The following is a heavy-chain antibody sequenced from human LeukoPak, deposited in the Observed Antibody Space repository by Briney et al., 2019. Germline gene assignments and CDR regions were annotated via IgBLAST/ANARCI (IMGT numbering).Heavy chain of an antibody. V-gene: IGHV3-23*01. D-gene: IGHD2-15*01. CDR1: GFTFSNYA. Sequence: GGSLRLSCAASGFTFSNYAMSWVRQSPGKGLEWVSAISATTSTTYYADSVRGRFTISRDISKNTLYLQMNSLRVEDTAVYYCAKSKEDCCGSFDPWGQGTLVTVSS. CDR2: ISATTSTT. J-gene: IGHJ5*02. CDR3: AKSKEDCCGSFDP.